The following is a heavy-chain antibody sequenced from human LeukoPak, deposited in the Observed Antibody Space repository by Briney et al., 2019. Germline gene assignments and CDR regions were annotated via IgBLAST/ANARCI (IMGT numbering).Heavy chain of an antibody. Sequence: SETLSLTCTVSGGSISPYYWSWIRQPAGKGLEWIGRMSSSGISTYSPSLKSRVTISIDTSRNQFSMNLNSVTAADTAVYYCARGAGPPWFDPWGQGTLVTVSS. CDR3: ARGAGPPWFDP. CDR2: MSSSGIS. V-gene: IGHV4-4*07. J-gene: IGHJ5*02. D-gene: IGHD6-19*01. CDR1: GGSISPYY.